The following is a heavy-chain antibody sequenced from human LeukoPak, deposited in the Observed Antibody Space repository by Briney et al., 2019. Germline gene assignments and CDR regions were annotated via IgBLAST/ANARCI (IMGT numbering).Heavy chain of an antibody. CDR2: VNWSGDSV. Sequence: GGSLRLSCAASGFTFDDYAMHWVRQVPGRGLEWVAGVNWSGDSVGYADSVKGRFTISRDNAKNSLYLQMNSLRADDTAVYYCTRATRAAVVTAWDYWGQGTLVTVSS. V-gene: IGHV3-9*01. CDR1: GFTFDDYA. D-gene: IGHD2-21*02. CDR3: TRATRAAVVTAWDY. J-gene: IGHJ4*02.